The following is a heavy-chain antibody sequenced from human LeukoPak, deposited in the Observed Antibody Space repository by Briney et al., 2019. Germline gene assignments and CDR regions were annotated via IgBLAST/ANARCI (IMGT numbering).Heavy chain of an antibody. CDR3: AREASWFSSSWYFDY. D-gene: IGHD6-13*01. CDR1: GGSISSYY. J-gene: IGHJ4*02. CDR2: IYYSGST. Sequence: SETLSLTCTVSGGSISSYYWSWIRQPPGKGLEWIGYIYYSGSTNYNPSLKSRFTISVDTSKNQFSLKLSSVTAADTAMYYCAREASWFSSSWYFDYWGQGTLVTVSS. V-gene: IGHV4-59*01.